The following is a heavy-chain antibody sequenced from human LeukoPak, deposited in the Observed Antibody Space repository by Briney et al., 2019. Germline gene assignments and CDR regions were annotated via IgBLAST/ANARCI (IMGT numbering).Heavy chain of an antibody. D-gene: IGHD5-18*01. Sequence: GRSLRLSCAASGFTFSSYGMHWVRQAPGKGLEWVAVISYDGSNKYYADSVKGRFTISRDNSKNTLYLQMNSLRAEDTAVYYCAKEAPLLVDTAMVILDYWGQGTLVTVSS. J-gene: IGHJ4*02. CDR2: ISYDGSNK. CDR1: GFTFSSYG. CDR3: AKEAPLLVDTAMVILDY. V-gene: IGHV3-30*18.